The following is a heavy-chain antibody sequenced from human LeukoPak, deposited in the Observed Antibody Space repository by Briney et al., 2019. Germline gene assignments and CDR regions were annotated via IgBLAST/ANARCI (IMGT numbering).Heavy chain of an antibody. CDR2: IYYSGST. V-gene: IGHV4-30-4*08. CDR3: AGEGGSYFLDY. CDR1: GGSISSGDYY. J-gene: IGHJ4*02. Sequence: SEALSLTCTVSGGSISSGDYYWSWIRQPPGKGLEWIGYIYYSGSTYYNPSLKSRVTISVDTSKNQFSLKLSSVTAADTAVYYCAGEGGSYFLDYWGQGTLVTVSS. D-gene: IGHD1-26*01.